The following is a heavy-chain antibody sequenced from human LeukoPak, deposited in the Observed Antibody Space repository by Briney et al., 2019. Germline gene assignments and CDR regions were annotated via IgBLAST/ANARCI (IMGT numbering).Heavy chain of an antibody. V-gene: IGHV1-69*05. D-gene: IGHD3-22*01. Sequence: SVKVSCKASGYTFTGYYMHWVRQAPGQGLEWMGRIIPIFGTANYAQKFQGRVTITTDESTSTAYMELSSLRSEDTAVYYCARYDSSGYLDYWGQGTLVTVSS. CDR3: ARYDSSGYLDY. J-gene: IGHJ4*02. CDR1: GYTFTGYY. CDR2: IIPIFGTA.